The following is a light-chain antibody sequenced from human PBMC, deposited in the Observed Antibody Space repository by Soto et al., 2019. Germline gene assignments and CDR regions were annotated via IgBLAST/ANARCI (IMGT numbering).Light chain of an antibody. CDR1: QSVSSN. CDR3: QQDNNWPRT. V-gene: IGKV3-15*01. Sequence: EIVMTQSPATLSVSPGERATLSCRASQSVSSNLAWYQQKPGQAPRLLIYGASTRATGIPARFSGSGSGTEFTLTISSLQSEDFAVYYCQQDNNWPRTFGQAPQV. CDR2: GAS. J-gene: IGKJ1*01.